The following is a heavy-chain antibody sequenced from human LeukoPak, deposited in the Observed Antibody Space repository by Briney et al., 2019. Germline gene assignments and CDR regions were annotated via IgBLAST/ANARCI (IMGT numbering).Heavy chain of an antibody. Sequence: AGGSLRLSCAASRFIFSNYAMSWVRQAPGKGLEWVSAISGSGSSTYYADSVKGRFTISRDNSKNTLYLQMNSLRAEDTALYYCAKDSGSHGPNHPFDVWGQGTMVTVSS. J-gene: IGHJ3*01. V-gene: IGHV3-23*01. CDR1: RFIFSNYA. CDR2: ISGSGSST. CDR3: AKDSGSHGPNHPFDV. D-gene: IGHD1-26*01.